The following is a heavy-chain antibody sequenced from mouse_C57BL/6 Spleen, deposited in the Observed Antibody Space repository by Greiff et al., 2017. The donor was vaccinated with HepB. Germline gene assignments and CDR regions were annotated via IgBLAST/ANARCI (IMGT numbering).Heavy chain of an antibody. Sequence: VQLQQPGAELVMPGASVKLSCKASGYTFTSYWMHWVKQGPGQGLEWIGEIDPSDSYTNYNQKFKGKSTLTVDKSSSTAYMQLSSLTSEDSAVYYCARETNGFAYWGQGTLVTVSA. V-gene: IGHV1-69*01. CDR3: ARETNGFAY. J-gene: IGHJ3*01. CDR1: GYTFTSYW. CDR2: IDPSDSYT.